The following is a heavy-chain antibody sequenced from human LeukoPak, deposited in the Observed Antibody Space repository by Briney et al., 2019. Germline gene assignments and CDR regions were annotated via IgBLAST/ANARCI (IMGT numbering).Heavy chain of an antibody. D-gene: IGHD6-19*01. CDR1: GYTFTGYY. J-gene: IGHJ4*02. Sequence: ASVKVSCKASGYTFTGYYMHWVRQAPGQGLEWMGWINPNSGGTNYAQKFQGWVTMTRDTSISTAYMELSRLRSDDTAVYYCARGVIAVAGGNYFDYWGQGTLVTVSS. V-gene: IGHV1-2*04. CDR2: INPNSGGT. CDR3: ARGVIAVAGGNYFDY.